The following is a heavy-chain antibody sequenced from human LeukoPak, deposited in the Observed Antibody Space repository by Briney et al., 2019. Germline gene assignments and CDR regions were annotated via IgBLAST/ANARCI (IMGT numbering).Heavy chain of an antibody. D-gene: IGHD3-16*02. CDR2: ISYDGSDK. J-gene: IGHJ5*02. CDR1: GFSFRSYS. V-gene: IGHV3-30*18. Sequence: GGSLRLSCAGSGFSFRSYSIHWVRQAPGKGLEWVAVISYDGSDKYYADSVKGRFTISRDNSKNTVYLQMNSLRTEDTAVYYCAKEEGSRSYRATWGQGTLVTVSS. CDR3: AKEEGSRSYRAT.